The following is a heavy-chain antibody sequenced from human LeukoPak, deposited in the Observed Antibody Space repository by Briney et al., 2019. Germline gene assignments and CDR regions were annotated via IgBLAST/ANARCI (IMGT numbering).Heavy chain of an antibody. V-gene: IGHV4-34*01. CDR3: ARSPGVRGVIDYYYYYYMDV. CDR1: GGSFSGYY. Sequence: SETLSLTCAVYGGSFSGYYWSWIRQPPGKGLEWIGEINHSGSTNYNPSLKSRVTISVDTSKNQFSLKLSSVTAADTAVYYCARSPGVRGVIDYYYYYYMDVWGKGTTVTISS. CDR2: INHSGST. J-gene: IGHJ6*03. D-gene: IGHD3-10*01.